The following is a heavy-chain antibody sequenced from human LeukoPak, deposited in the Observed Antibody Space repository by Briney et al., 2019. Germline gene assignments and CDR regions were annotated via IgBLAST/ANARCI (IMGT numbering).Heavy chain of an antibody. V-gene: IGHV3-30-3*01. CDR3: AREDRIAYWGSLDY. CDR2: ISYDGSNK. CDR1: GFTFSSYA. J-gene: IGHJ4*02. Sequence: GRSLRLSCAASGFTFSSYAMHWVRQAPGKGLEWVAVISYDGSNKYYADSVKGRFTISRDNSKNTLYLQMNSLRAEDTAVYYCAREDRIAYWGSLDYWGQGTLVTVSS. D-gene: IGHD7-27*01.